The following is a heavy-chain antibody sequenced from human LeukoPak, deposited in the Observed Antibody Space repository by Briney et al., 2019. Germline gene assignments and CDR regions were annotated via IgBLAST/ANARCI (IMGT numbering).Heavy chain of an antibody. Sequence: GASVKVSCKASGYTFTDYSMHWVRQAPGQGLEWMGWINPNSGGTNYAQNFQGRVIMTRDTSISTAYMELNRLRSDDTAVYYCARDIEMTTPGFDYWGQGTLVTVSS. CDR2: INPNSGGT. V-gene: IGHV1-2*02. D-gene: IGHD5-24*01. CDR1: GYTFTDYS. J-gene: IGHJ4*02. CDR3: ARDIEMTTPGFDY.